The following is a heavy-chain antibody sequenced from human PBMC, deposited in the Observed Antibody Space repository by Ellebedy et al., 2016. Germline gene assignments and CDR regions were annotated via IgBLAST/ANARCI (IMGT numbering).Heavy chain of an antibody. CDR2: VFHTGAT. Sequence: SETLSLTCNVSGGSVSSDFWNWIRRPPGKGLEWIGFVFHTGATYFNPSLKSRLTMSVDTSKSQFSLRLTSVTAADTAVYYCAKWNAGWNAFDVWGQGTVVTVSS. D-gene: IGHD1-1*01. J-gene: IGHJ3*01. V-gene: IGHV4-59*02. CDR3: AKWNAGWNAFDV. CDR1: GGSVSSDF.